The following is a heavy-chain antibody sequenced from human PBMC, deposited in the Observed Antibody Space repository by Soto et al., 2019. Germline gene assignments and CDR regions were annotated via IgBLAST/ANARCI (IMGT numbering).Heavy chain of an antibody. D-gene: IGHD2-2*01. CDR2: IYYSGST. Sequence: SETLSLTCTVSGGSVSSGSYYWSWIRQPPGKGLEWIGYIYYSGSTNYNPSLKSRVTISVDTSKNQFSLKLSSVTAADTAVYYCAREYCSSTSCYGFGPWGQGTLVTVSS. V-gene: IGHV4-61*01. CDR1: GGSVSSGSYY. CDR3: AREYCSSTSCYGFGP. J-gene: IGHJ5*02.